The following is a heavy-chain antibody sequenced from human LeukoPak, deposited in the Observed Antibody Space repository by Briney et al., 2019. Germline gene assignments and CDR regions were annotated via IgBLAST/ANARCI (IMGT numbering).Heavy chain of an antibody. Sequence: SETQSLTCAVYGGSFSGYYWSWIRQPPGKGLEWIGEINHSGSTNYNPSLKSRVTISVDTSKNQFSLKLSSVTAADTAVYYCARCWGSVDYWGQGTLVTVSS. D-gene: IGHD7-27*01. CDR2: INHSGST. J-gene: IGHJ4*02. CDR1: GGSFSGYY. V-gene: IGHV4-34*01. CDR3: ARCWGSVDY.